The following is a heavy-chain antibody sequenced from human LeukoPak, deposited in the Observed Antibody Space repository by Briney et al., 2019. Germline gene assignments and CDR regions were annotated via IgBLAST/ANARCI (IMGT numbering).Heavy chain of an antibody. CDR3: ASWTYDYGSSSSPELS. CDR2: INHSGSV. D-gene: IGHD3-22*01. Sequence: SETLSLTCAVYDGSFSNYYCSWIRQPPGKGLEWLGEINHSGSVNYNPSLKSRVTISVDTSKTQSSLRLKSMTAADTAVYYCASWTYDYGSSSSPELSWGQGTLVTVSS. V-gene: IGHV4-34*01. J-gene: IGHJ5*02. CDR1: DGSFSNYY.